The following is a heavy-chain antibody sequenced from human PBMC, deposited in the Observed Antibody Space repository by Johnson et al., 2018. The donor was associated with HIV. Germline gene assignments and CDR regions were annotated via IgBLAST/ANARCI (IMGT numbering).Heavy chain of an antibody. CDR3: AKDSANWGGAFDI. Sequence: VQLVESGGGLVQPGGSLRLSCAASGFTFSSYWMSWVRQAPGKGLEWVANIKQDGSEKYYVDSVKGRFTISRDNAKNSLYLQMNSLRAEDTAVYYCAKDSANWGGAFDIWGQGTMVTVSS. CDR1: GFTFSSYW. CDR2: IKQDGSEK. J-gene: IGHJ3*02. V-gene: IGHV3-7*05. D-gene: IGHD7-27*01.